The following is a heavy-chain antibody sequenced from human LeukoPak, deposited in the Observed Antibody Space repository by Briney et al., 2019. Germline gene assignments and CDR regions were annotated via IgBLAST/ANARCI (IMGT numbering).Heavy chain of an antibody. V-gene: IGHV3-74*01. CDR2: INTDGSHT. D-gene: IGHD6-6*01. J-gene: IGHJ4*02. CDR1: GFTFSTYW. CDR3: ARFTAARPVY. Sequence: GGSLRLSCAASGFTFSTYWMHWVRQAPGKGLVWVSHINTDGSHTNYADSVKGRFTISRDNAKNTLYLQMNSLRAEDTVVYYCARFTAARPVYWGQGALVTVSS.